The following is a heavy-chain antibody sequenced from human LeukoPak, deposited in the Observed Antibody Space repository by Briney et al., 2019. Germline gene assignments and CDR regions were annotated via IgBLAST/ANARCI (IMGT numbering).Heavy chain of an antibody. Sequence: KSGGSLRLSCAASGFTFSSYSMNWVRQAPGKGLEWVSSISSSSYIYYADSVKGRFTISRDNAKNSLYLQMNSLRAEDTAVYYCARDPGIGNFIDYWGQGTLVTVSS. CDR1: GFTFSSYS. D-gene: IGHD2/OR15-2a*01. CDR2: ISSSSYI. CDR3: ARDPGIGNFIDY. V-gene: IGHV3-21*01. J-gene: IGHJ4*02.